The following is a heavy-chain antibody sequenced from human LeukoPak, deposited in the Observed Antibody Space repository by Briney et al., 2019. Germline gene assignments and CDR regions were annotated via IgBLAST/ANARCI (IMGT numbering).Heavy chain of an antibody. D-gene: IGHD3-10*02. Sequence: SGGSLRLSCAGSGFIFNNAWMSWVRQAPGKGLEWVSYISSSGSTIYYADSVKGRFTISRDNAKNSLYLQMNSLRAEDTAVYYCAELGITMIGGVWGKGTTVTISS. J-gene: IGHJ6*04. CDR2: ISSSGSTI. CDR3: AELGITMIGGV. V-gene: IGHV3-48*03. CDR1: GFIFNNAW.